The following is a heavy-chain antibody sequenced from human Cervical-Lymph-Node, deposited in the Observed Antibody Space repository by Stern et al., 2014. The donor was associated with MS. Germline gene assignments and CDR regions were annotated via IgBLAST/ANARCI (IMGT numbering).Heavy chain of an antibody. Sequence: EVQLVESGGGLVRPGGSLRLSCVASGFSFSSYNLDWVRPAPGTGMDWVSAINTDGSSIHFGDSVKGRCTISRDNSRNSVFMQVDSLRVDDTAVYYCVREDNHGNSAFDNWGRGTLVTVSS. V-gene: IGHV3-21*01. J-gene: IGHJ4*02. D-gene: IGHD4-23*01. CDR2: INTDGSSI. CDR1: GFSFSSYN. CDR3: VREDNHGNSAFDN.